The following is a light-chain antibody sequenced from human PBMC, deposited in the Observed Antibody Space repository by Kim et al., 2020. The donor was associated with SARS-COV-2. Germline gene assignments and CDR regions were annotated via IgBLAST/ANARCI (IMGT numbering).Light chain of an antibody. J-gene: IGKJ4*01. V-gene: IGKV3D-15*01. CDR1: QSVSSN. CDR3: QQYSNWPRT. Sequence: VAPGERVTLSCRASQSVSSNLAWYQHKPGQAPRPRIYDASTRATGIPARFSGSGSGTEFTLTISSLQSEDFAVYYCQQYSNWPRTFGGGTKVDIK. CDR2: DAS.